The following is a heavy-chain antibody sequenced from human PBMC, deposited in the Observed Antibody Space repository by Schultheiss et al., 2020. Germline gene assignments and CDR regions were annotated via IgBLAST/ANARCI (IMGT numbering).Heavy chain of an antibody. CDR3: ARPGNDFFGSGSFYSFFDY. CDR2: IYYSGST. Sequence: SETLSLTCTVSGGSISSYYWNWIRQPPGKGLEWIGYIYYSGSTYYNPSLKSRVTISVDTSKNQFSLKLSSVTAADTAVYYCARPGNDFFGSGSFYSFFDYWGQGTLVTVSS. D-gene: IGHD3-10*01. CDR1: GGSISSYY. J-gene: IGHJ4*02. V-gene: IGHV4-59*12.